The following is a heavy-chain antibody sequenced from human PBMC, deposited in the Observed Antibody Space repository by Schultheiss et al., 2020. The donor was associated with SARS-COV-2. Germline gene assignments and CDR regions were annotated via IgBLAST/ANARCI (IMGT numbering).Heavy chain of an antibody. J-gene: IGHJ6*02. Sequence: GGSLRLSCAASGFTFSSYSMNWVRQAPGKGLEWVSYISSSSSTIYYADSVKGRFTISRDNAKNSLYLQINSLRDEDTAVYYCARGGDSRLEPEYYYYGMDVWGQGTTVTVSS. CDR2: ISSSSSTI. CDR3: ARGGDSRLEPEYYYYGMDV. D-gene: IGHD1-14*01. CDR1: GFTFSSYS. V-gene: IGHV3-48*02.